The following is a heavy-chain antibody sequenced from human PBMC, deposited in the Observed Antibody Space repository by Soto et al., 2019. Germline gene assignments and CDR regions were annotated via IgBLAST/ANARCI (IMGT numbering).Heavy chain of an antibody. D-gene: IGHD5-18*01. CDR1: GGTFSSYA. CDR3: ARDSVIQLSPHTDYYYGMDV. J-gene: IGHJ6*02. V-gene: IGHV1-69*01. CDR2: IIPIFGTA. Sequence: QVQLVQSGAEVKKPGSSVKVSCKASGGTFSSYAISWVRQAPGQGLERMGGIIPIFGTANYAQKFQGRVTITADESTSTAYMELSSLRSEDTAVYYCARDSVIQLSPHTDYYYGMDVWGQGTTVTVSS.